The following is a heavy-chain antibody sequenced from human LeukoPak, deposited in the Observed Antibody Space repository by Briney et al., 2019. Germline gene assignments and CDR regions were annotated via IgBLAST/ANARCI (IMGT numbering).Heavy chain of an antibody. D-gene: IGHD2-21*02. V-gene: IGHV1-2*02. J-gene: IGHJ4*02. CDR2: MDPNGGGT. CDR3: ARDVDSVVVTAIGD. Sequence: ASVKVSCKASGYTFTSYYVHWVRQAPGQELEWMGWMDPNGGGTNYAQKFEGRVIMTRDTSINTAYMELSRLKSDDTAVYYRARDVDSVVVTAIGDWGQGTLVTVSS. CDR1: GYTFTSYY.